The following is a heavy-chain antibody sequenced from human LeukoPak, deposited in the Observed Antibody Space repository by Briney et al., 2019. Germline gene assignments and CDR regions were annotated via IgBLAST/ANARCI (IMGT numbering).Heavy chain of an antibody. CDR3: ARLYHDSRGYYWFDP. J-gene: IGHJ5*02. CDR2: VYYSGST. D-gene: IGHD3-22*01. Sequence: PSESLSLTWTVSGPSISSTNYGWGWIRQPPGRGLEWIGSVYYSGSTYSNPSLKSRVTVSVDTSKSQFSLKLTSVTAADTAVYYCARLYHDSRGYYWFDPWGQGTLVTVSA. V-gene: IGHV4-39*01. CDR1: GPSISSTNYG.